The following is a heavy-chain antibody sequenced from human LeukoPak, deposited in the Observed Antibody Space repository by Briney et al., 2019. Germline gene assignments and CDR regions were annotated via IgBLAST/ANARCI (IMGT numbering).Heavy chain of an antibody. CDR3: AKSYNGYESKPDY. CDR1: GFTFSLYG. D-gene: IGHD5-12*01. V-gene: IGHV3-33*06. CDR2: IWFDGSNK. J-gene: IGHJ4*02. Sequence: PGGSLRLSCAASGFTFSLYGMHWVRQAPGKGLEWVAMIWFDGSNKNYADSVKGRFTISRDNSKNTLYLEMNSLRAEDTAVYYCAKSYNGYESKPDYWGQGTLVTVSS.